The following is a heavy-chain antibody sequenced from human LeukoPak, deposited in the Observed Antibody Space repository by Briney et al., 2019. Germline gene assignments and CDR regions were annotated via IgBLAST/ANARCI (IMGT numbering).Heavy chain of an antibody. CDR2: IYYTGST. Sequence: TPSETLSLTCTVSGGSISSYYWSWIRQPPGKGLEWIGNIYYTGSTIYNPSLKSRVTISVDTSKNQFSLKLSSVTAADTAVYYCARTAGWSYGFDYWGQGTLVTVSS. V-gene: IGHV4-59*01. J-gene: IGHJ4*02. CDR3: ARTAGWSYGFDY. D-gene: IGHD3-16*01. CDR1: GGSISSYY.